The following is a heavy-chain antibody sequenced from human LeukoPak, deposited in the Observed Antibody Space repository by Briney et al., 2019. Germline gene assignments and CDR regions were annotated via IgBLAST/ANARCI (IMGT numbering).Heavy chain of an antibody. CDR2: MNPNSGGT. CDR1: GYTFTSYD. V-gene: IGHV1-2*02. J-gene: IGHJ1*01. Sequence: ASVKVSCKASGYTFTSYDINWVRQATGQGLEWMGWMNPNSGGTNYAQKFQSRVTMTRDTSISTAYMELSRLRSDDTAVYYCQTGIAVAGTYFQHWGQGTLVTVSS. D-gene: IGHD6-19*01. CDR3: QTGIAVAGTYFQH.